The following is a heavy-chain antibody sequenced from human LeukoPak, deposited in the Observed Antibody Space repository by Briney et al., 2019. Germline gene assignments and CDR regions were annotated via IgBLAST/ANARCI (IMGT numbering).Heavy chain of an antibody. Sequence: SVKVSCKASGGTFSSYAISWVRQAPGQGLEWMGGIIPIFGTANYAQKFQGRVTITADESTSTAYMELSSLRSEDTAVYYCARDSDPTYYFDSGPYHAYWGQGTLVTVSS. D-gene: IGHD3-10*01. CDR2: IIPIFGTA. V-gene: IGHV1-69*13. CDR1: GGTFSSYA. CDR3: ARDSDPTYYFDSGPYHAY. J-gene: IGHJ4*02.